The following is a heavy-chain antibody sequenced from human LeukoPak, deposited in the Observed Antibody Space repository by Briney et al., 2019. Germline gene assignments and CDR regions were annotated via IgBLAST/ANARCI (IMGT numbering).Heavy chain of an antibody. V-gene: IGHV3-23*01. CDR3: AKGIGFSSSWFDY. Sequence: GGSLRLSCAASEFTFSSYAMSCVHQAPGKGLEWVSAISGGGGNTYYADSVKGRFTISRDNSKNTLYLQMNSLRAEDTAVFYCAKGIGFSSSWFDYWGQGTLVTVSS. CDR1: EFTFSSYA. D-gene: IGHD6-13*01. J-gene: IGHJ4*02. CDR2: ISGGGGNT.